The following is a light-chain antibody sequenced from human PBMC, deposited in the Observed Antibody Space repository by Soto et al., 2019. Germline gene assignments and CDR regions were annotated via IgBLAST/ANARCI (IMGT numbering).Light chain of an antibody. J-gene: IGLJ1*01. CDR2: DVN. CDR1: ASDIGGYTF. V-gene: IGLV2-8*01. CDR3: SAHGGTNPYV. Sequence: QSVLTQPPSASGSPGQSVAISCTGTASDIGGYTFVSWYQQHPGKAPKLLIYDVNKRPSGVPDRFSGSKSGNTASLTVSGLQAEDEADYYCSAHGGTNPYVFGTGT.